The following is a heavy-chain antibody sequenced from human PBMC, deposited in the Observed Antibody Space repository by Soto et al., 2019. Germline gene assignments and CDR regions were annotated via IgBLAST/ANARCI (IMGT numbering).Heavy chain of an antibody. J-gene: IGHJ4*02. CDR1: GFNFSNFD. Sequence: GGSLRLSCVASGFNFSNFDMNWVRQAPGRGLEWISLISERGITTTYADSVRSRFTVSRDNAQSSLYLPMDRLTVEDTGVYYCARGGGGWGRGVLVTVSS. D-gene: IGHD2-15*01. CDR3: ARGGGG. CDR2: ISERGITT. V-gene: IGHV3-48*03.